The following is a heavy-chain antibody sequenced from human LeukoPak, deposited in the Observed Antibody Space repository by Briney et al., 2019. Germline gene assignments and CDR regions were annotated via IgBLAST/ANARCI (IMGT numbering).Heavy chain of an antibody. J-gene: IGHJ4*02. CDR2: VNLQGST. CDR1: GGSITNTNY. CDR3: AREGGPYRPLDY. Sequence: PSETLSLTCGVSGGSITNTNYWTWVRQPPGKGLEWIGEVNLQGSTNYNPSLMGRVAISADTSENHISLQLTSATAADTAVYYCAREGGPYRPLDYSGQGTLVTVSS. V-gene: IGHV4-4*02.